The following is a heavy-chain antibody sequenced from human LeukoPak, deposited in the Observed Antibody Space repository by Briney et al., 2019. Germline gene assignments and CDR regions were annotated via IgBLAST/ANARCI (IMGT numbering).Heavy chain of an antibody. J-gene: IGHJ3*02. CDR2: IGAGAEST. Sequence: GGSLRLSCDSSGFTFSNYAMSWFRQAPGKGLEWVSSIGAGAESTYYADSVKGRFTISRDKSKNTLYLQMNSLRAEDTAVYYCAGRHGYNAFDIWGQGTMVSVSS. V-gene: IGHV3-23*01. CDR1: GFTFSNYA. CDR3: AGRHGYNAFDI. D-gene: IGHD5-24*01.